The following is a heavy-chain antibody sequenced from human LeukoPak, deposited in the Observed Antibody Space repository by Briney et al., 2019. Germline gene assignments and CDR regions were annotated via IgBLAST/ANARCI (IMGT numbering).Heavy chain of an antibody. CDR1: GYSISSGYY. D-gene: IGHD6-6*01. Sequence: ASETLSLTCTVSGYSISSGYYWCWIRQPPRKGLEWIGSIYHSGSTYYNPSLKSRVTISVDTSKNQFSLKMSSVTAADTAVYYGARVESSSSGYDFDYWGQGTLVTVSS. J-gene: IGHJ4*02. CDR2: IYHSGST. V-gene: IGHV4-38-2*02. CDR3: ARVESSSSGYDFDY.